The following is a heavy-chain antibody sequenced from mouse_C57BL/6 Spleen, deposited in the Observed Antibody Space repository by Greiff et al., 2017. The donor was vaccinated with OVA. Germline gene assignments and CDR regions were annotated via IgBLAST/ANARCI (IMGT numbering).Heavy chain of an antibody. CDR2: IDPSDSYT. J-gene: IGHJ2*01. D-gene: IGHD1-1*01. Sequence: QVQLKQPGAELVMPGASVKLSCKASGYTFTSYWMHWVQQRPGQGLEWIGEIDPSDSYTNYNQKFKGKSTLTVDKSSSTAYMQLSSLTAEDSAVYYCARGRGLDYWGQGTTLTVSS. V-gene: IGHV1-69*01. CDR1: GYTFTSYW. CDR3: ARGRGLDY.